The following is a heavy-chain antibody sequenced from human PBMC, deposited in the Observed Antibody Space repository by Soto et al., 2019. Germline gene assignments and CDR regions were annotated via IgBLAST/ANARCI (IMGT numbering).Heavy chain of an antibody. D-gene: IGHD3-10*01. CDR2: INSDGSST. CDR1: GFTFSSYW. Sequence: PGGSLRLSCAASGFTFSSYWMHWVRQGPGKGLVWVSRINSDGSSTSYADSVKGRFTISRDNAKSTLYLQVNSLRAEDTAVYYCARVRGCSTSTCYYYSGIDVWGQGTTVTVSS. V-gene: IGHV3-74*01. J-gene: IGHJ6*02. CDR3: ARVRGCSTSTCYYYSGIDV.